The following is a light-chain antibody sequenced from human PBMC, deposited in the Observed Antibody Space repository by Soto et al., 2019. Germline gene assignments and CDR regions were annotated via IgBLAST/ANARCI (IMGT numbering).Light chain of an antibody. CDR2: GAS. CDR3: QEYNTWPWT. Sequence: IVLTQSPGTLSLSPWERATLSCRASQSVSSSYLAWYQQKPGQAPRLLIYGASSRAAGIPDRFSGSGSGTEFILTISSLQSEDFAVYYCQEYNTWPWTFGQGTKVDIK. V-gene: IGKV3-20*01. J-gene: IGKJ1*01. CDR1: QSVSSSY.